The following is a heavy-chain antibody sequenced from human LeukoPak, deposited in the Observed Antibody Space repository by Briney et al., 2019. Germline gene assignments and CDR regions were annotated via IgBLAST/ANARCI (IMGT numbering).Heavy chain of an antibody. CDR1: GCSISSYY. V-gene: IGHV4-59*01. J-gene: IGHJ4*02. D-gene: IGHD4-17*01. Sequence: PSETLSLTCTVSGCSISSYYWSWIRQPPGKGLEWIGYIYYSGSTNYNPSLKSRVTISVDTSKNQFSLKLSSVTAADTAVYYCARSEYGDYVGADYWGQGTLVTVSS. CDR3: ARSEYGDYVGADY. CDR2: IYYSGST.